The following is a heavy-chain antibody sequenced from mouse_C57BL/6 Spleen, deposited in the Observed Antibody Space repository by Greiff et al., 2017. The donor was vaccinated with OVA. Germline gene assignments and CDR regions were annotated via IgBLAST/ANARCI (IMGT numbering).Heavy chain of an antibody. CDR2: IYPGDGDT. CDR3: ARGGFDY. Sequence: QVQLQQSGPELVKPGASVKISCKASGYAFSSSWMNWVKQRPGKGLEGIGRIYPGDGDTNYNGKFKGKATLTADNSSSTAYMQLSSLTSEDSAVYFCARGGFDYWGQGTTLTVSS. CDR1: GYAFSSSW. J-gene: IGHJ2*01. V-gene: IGHV1-82*01.